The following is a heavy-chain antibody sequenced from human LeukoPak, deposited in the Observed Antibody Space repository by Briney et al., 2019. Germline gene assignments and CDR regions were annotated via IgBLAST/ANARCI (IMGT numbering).Heavy chain of an antibody. D-gene: IGHD3-10*01. CDR2: IYYSGST. J-gene: IGHJ4*02. V-gene: IGHV4-31*03. Sequence: ASENLSLTCTVSGGSISSGGYYWSWIRQHPGKGLEWIGYIYYSGSTYYNPSLKSRVTISVDTSKNQFSLKLSSVTAADTAVYYCARGSGSYRPSDYWGQGTLVTVSS. CDR1: GGSISSGGYY. CDR3: ARGSGSYRPSDY.